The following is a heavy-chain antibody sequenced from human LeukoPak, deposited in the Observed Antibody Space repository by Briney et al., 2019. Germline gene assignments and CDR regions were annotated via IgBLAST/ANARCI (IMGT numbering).Heavy chain of an antibody. CDR3: ARGNYVWGRYRFSY. CDR2: INHSGST. V-gene: IGHV4-34*01. J-gene: IGHJ4*02. D-gene: IGHD3-16*02. Sequence: PSETLSLTCAVYGGSFSGYYWSWIRQPPGKGLEWIGEINHSGSTNYNPSLKSRVTISVDTSKNQFSLKLSSVTAADTAVYYCARGNYVWGRYRFSYWGQGTLVTVSS. CDR1: GGSFSGYY.